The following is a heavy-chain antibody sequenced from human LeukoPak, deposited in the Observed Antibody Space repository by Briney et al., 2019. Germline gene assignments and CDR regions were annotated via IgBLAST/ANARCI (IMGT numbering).Heavy chain of an antibody. D-gene: IGHD3-10*01. Sequence: GGSLRLSCAASGFTFNSYGMHWVRQAPGKGLEWVAFIRYDGRIKYYADSVKGRFTISGDNSKNTLYLQMNSLRAEDTAVYYCARGTPRRWFGELYYYYYYYMDVWGKGTTVTISS. CDR3: ARGTPRRWFGELYYYYYYYMDV. CDR2: IRYDGRIK. CDR1: GFTFNSYG. J-gene: IGHJ6*03. V-gene: IGHV3-30*02.